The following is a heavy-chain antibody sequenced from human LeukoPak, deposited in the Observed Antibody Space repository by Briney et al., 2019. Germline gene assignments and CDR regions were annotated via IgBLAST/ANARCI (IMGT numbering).Heavy chain of an antibody. Sequence: PGRSLRLSCAASGFTFSSYGMHWVRQAPGKGLEWVAVILYDGSNKYYADSVKGRFTISRDNSKNTLYLQMNSLRAEDTAVYYCAKGFSGYCSSTSCYYFDYWGQGTLVTVSS. CDR1: GFTFSSYG. V-gene: IGHV3-30*18. CDR2: ILYDGSNK. CDR3: AKGFSGYCSSTSCYYFDY. D-gene: IGHD2-2*01. J-gene: IGHJ4*02.